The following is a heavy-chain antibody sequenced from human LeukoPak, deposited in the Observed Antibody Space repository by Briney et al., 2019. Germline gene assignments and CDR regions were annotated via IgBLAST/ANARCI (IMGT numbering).Heavy chain of an antibody. CDR2: IIPIFGTA. D-gene: IGHD3-10*02. Sequence: ASVKVSCKASGVTFSSYAISWVRQAPGQGLEWMGGIIPIFGTANYAQKFQGRVTITTDESTSTAYMELSSLRSEDTAVYYCAREMLRYYYYMDVWGKGTTVTVSS. CDR1: GVTFSSYA. V-gene: IGHV1-69*05. CDR3: AREMLRYYYYMDV. J-gene: IGHJ6*03.